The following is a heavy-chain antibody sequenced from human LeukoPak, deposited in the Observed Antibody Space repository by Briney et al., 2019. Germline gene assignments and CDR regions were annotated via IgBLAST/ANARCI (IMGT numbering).Heavy chain of an antibody. CDR1: GYSLTSYW. Sequence: GESLKISCKGSGYSLTSYWIAWVRQMPGKGLEWMGIIYPGDSDTRYSPSFQGQVTISADKSISTAYLQWSSLKASDTAMYYCARRKSMVRGVIPRAPYFDYWGQGTLVTVSS. D-gene: IGHD3-10*01. CDR2: IYPGDSDT. J-gene: IGHJ4*02. V-gene: IGHV5-51*01. CDR3: ARRKSMVRGVIPRAPYFDY.